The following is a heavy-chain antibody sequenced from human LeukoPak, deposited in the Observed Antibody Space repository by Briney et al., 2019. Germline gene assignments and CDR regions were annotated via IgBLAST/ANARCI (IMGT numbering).Heavy chain of an antibody. CDR3: GLSENYYYYYMDV. CDR2: IIPIFNIP. CDR1: GGTFLTFA. V-gene: IGHV1-69*13. Sequence: SVKVSCKASGGTFLTFAISWVRQAPGQGLEWMGGIIPIFNIPDSAQKFQGRLTITADESTTTAYMELSSLRSDDTAIYYCGLSENYYYYYMDVWGKGTTVTISS. J-gene: IGHJ6*03.